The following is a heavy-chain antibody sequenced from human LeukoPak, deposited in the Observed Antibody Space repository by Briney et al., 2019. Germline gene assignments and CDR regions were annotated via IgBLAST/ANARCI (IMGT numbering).Heavy chain of an antibody. CDR1: GGTFSSYA. V-gene: IGHV1-18*01. CDR3: ARWGEWELLIY. J-gene: IGHJ4*02. CDR2: ISAYNGNT. Sequence: GSSVKVSCKASGGTFSSYAISWVRQAPGQGLEWMGWISAYNGNTNYAQTLQGRFTLTTDTSTSTAYMELRSLRSDDTAVYYCARWGEWELLIYWGQGTLVTVSS. D-gene: IGHD1-26*01.